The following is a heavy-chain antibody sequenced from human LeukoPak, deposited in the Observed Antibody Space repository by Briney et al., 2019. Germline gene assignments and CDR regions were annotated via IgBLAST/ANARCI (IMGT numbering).Heavy chain of an antibody. CDR1: GFTFSSYA. CDR2: ISYDGSNK. V-gene: IGHV3-30-3*01. D-gene: IGHD2-2*02. CDR3: AGDAYCSSTSCYTFDY. J-gene: IGHJ4*02. Sequence: PGRSLRLSCAASGFTFSSYAMHWVRQAPGKGLEWVAVISYDGSNKYYADSVKGRFTISRDNSKNTLYLQMNSLRAEDTAVYYCAGDAYCSSTSCYTFDYWGQGTLVTVSS.